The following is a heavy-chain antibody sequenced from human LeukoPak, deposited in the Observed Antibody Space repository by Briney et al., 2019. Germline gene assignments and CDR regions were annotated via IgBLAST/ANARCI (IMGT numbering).Heavy chain of an antibody. CDR3: ARGPRNCSGGSCYSSWGPYYYGMDV. CDR1: GGYISSYY. Sequence: SETLSLTCTVSGGYISSYYWSWIRQPAGKGLEWIGRIYASGSTNYNPSLKSRVTMSVDTSKNQFSLKLSSVTAADTAVYYCARGPRNCSGGSCYSSWGPYYYGMDVWGQGTTVTVSS. CDR2: IYASGST. J-gene: IGHJ6*02. D-gene: IGHD2-15*01. V-gene: IGHV4-4*07.